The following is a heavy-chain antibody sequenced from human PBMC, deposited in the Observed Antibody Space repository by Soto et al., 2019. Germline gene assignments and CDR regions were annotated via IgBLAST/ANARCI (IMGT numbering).Heavy chain of an antibody. Sequence: QVQLVQSGAEVKKPGASVKVSCKASGYTFTSYGITWVRQAPGQGLEWMGWISAYNGHTNYAQKLQGRVTMTTDTSSTTAYMELRSLRSDDTAVYYCVREADRDTAMHPDFDYWGQGTLVTVSS. CDR3: VREADRDTAMHPDFDY. D-gene: IGHD5-18*01. CDR1: GYTFTSYG. CDR2: ISAYNGHT. J-gene: IGHJ4*02. V-gene: IGHV1-18*01.